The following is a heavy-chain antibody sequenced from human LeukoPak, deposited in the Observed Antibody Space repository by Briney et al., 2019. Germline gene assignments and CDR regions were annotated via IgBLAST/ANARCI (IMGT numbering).Heavy chain of an antibody. CDR2: INPNSGGT. V-gene: IGHV1-2*02. CDR3: ARDHSPYCSGGSCYSGYFDY. J-gene: IGHJ4*02. Sequence: ASVKVSCKASGYTFTGYYMHWVRQAPGQGLGWMGWINPNSGGTNYAQKFQGRVTMTRDTSISTAYMELSRLRSDDTAVYYCARDHSPYCSGGSCYSGYFDYWGQGTLVTVSS. CDR1: GYTFTGYY. D-gene: IGHD2-15*01.